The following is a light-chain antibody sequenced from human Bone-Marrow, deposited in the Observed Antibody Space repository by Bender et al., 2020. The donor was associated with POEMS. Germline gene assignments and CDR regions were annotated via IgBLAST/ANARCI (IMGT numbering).Light chain of an antibody. J-gene: IGLJ2*01. V-gene: IGLV1-47*01. CDR3: AAWDDSLDGPAF. CDR1: TSNIGNNY. Sequence: QFVLTQPPSASATPGQRVTISCSGNTSNIGNNYVFWYQQFPGKASKLLVYRNDQRPSGVPDRFSGSKSGTSASLAISALRSEDEADYYCAAWDDSLDGPAFFGGGTKLTVL. CDR2: RND.